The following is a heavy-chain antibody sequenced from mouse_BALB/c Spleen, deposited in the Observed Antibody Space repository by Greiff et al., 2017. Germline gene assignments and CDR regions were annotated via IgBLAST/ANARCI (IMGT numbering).Heavy chain of an antibody. CDR1: GFSLTGYG. CDR2: IWGDGST. J-gene: IGHJ4*01. CDR3: AREGGNYDYAMDY. D-gene: IGHD2-1*01. V-gene: IGHV2-6-7*01. Sequence: VQRVESGPGLVAPSQSLSITCTVSGFSLTGYGVNWVRQPPGKGLEWLGMIWGDGSTDYNSALKSRLSISKDNSKSQVFLKMNSLQTDDTARYYCAREGGNYDYAMDYWGQGTSVTVSS.